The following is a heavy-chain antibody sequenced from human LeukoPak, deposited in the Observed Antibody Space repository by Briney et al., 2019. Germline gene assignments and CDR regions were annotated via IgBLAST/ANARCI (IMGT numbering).Heavy chain of an antibody. CDR3: ARVSYYGSGSESYFDY. J-gene: IGHJ4*02. Sequence: ASVKVSCKASGYTFTSYYMHWVRQAPGQGLEWMGWINPNSGGTNYAQKFQGRVTMTRDTSISTAYLELRSLRSDDTAVYYCARVSYYGSGSESYFDYWGQGTLVTVSS. V-gene: IGHV1-2*02. CDR2: INPNSGGT. CDR1: GYTFTSYY. D-gene: IGHD3-10*01.